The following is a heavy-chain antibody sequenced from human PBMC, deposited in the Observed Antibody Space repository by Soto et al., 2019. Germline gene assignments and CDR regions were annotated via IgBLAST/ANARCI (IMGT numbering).Heavy chain of an antibody. CDR2: IFWNDDK. D-gene: IGHD3-9*01. J-gene: IGHJ4*02. V-gene: IGHV2-5*01. Sequence: SGPTLVNPTQTLTLTCTFSGFSLRTSGVGVGWIRQPPGKALEWLALIFWNDDKRYTPSLQSRLTITKDTSRNRVVLTMTNMETVDTATYYCAHSSRSYSILTAHYVPYHFDYWGQGTLVTVSS. CDR3: AHSSRSYSILTAHYVPYHFDY. CDR1: GFSLRTSGVG.